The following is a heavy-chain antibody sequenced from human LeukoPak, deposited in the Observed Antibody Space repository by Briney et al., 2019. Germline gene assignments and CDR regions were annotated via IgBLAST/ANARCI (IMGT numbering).Heavy chain of an antibody. Sequence: GGSLRLSCAASGFTFSSYEMNWVRQAPGKGLEWVSYISSSGSTIYYADSVKGRFTISRDNAKNSLYLQMNSLRAEDTAVFYCAKDWESGSYSWDYWGHGTLVTVSS. J-gene: IGHJ4*01. D-gene: IGHD1-26*01. V-gene: IGHV3-48*03. CDR2: ISSSGSTI. CDR3: AKDWESGSYSWDY. CDR1: GFTFSSYE.